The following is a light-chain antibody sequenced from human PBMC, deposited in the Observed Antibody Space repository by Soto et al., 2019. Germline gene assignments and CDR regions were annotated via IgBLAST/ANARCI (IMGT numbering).Light chain of an antibody. Sequence: DIQMTQSPSSLSASVGDRVTITCQASQDISNYLNWYQQKPGKAPKLLIYDASNLETGVPSRFSGSGSGTDFTFTISSLQPKDIAPYYCQQYDNPPLTFGGGTKVEIK. J-gene: IGKJ4*01. V-gene: IGKV1-33*01. CDR2: DAS. CDR1: QDISNY. CDR3: QQYDNPPLT.